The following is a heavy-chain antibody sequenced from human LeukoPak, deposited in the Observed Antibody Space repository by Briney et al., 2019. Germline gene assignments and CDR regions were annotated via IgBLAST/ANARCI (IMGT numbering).Heavy chain of an antibody. Sequence: ASVKVSCKASGYTFTSYGISWVRQAPGQGLEWMGWISAYNGNTNYAQKLKGRVTMATDTSTSTAYMELRSLRSDDTAVYYRARAREYYFDYWGQGTLVTVSS. CDR2: ISAYNGNT. D-gene: IGHD3-10*01. CDR1: GYTFTSYG. J-gene: IGHJ4*02. V-gene: IGHV1-18*01. CDR3: ARAREYYFDY.